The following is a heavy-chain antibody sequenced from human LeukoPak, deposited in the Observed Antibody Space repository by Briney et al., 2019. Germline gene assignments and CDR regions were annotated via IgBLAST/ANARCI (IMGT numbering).Heavy chain of an antibody. D-gene: IGHD6-13*01. CDR1: GFTFDDYA. J-gene: IGHJ6*02. CDR2: IYSGGST. Sequence: GGSLRLSCAASGFTFDDYAMHWVRHVPGKGLEWVSVIYSGGSTYYADSVKGRLTISRDNSKNTLYLQVNSLRAEDTAVYYCARDRRKQQLELYYYGMDVWGQGTTVTVSS. CDR3: ARDRRKQQLELYYYGMDV. V-gene: IGHV3-66*01.